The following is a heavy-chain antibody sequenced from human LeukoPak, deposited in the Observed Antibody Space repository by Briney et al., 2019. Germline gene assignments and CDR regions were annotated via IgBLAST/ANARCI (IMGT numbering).Heavy chain of an antibody. CDR3: ARHFPLRYYGMDV. CDR2: IKQDGSEK. CDR1: GFTFSSYW. V-gene: IGHV3-7*01. Sequence: GGSLRLSCAASGFTFSSYWMSWVRQAPGKGLELVANIKQDGSEKYYVDSVKGRFTISRDNAKNSLYLQMNSLRAEDTAVYYCARHFPLRYYGMDVWGQGTTVTVSS. J-gene: IGHJ6*02. D-gene: IGHD3-16*01.